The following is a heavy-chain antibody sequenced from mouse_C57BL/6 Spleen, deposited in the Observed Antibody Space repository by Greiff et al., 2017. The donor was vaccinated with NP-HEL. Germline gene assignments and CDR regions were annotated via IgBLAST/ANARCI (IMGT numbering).Heavy chain of an antibody. CDR3: ARSAYYAMDY. CDR2: IYPGGGYT. J-gene: IGHJ4*01. V-gene: IGHV1-63*01. Sequence: VQRVESGAELVRPGPSVKMSCKASGYTFTNYWIGWAKQRPGHGLEWIGDIYPGGGYTNYNEKFKGKATLTADKSSSTAYMQFSSLTSEDSAIYYCARSAYYAMDYWGQGTSVTVSS. CDR1: GYTFTNYW.